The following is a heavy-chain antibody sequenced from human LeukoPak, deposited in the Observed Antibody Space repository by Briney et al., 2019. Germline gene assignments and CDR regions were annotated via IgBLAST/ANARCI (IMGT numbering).Heavy chain of an antibody. D-gene: IGHD6-13*01. J-gene: IGHJ4*02. V-gene: IGHV3-69-1*01. CDR3: ARVYTSSWYGDC. Sequence: GGSLRLSCAASGFTFNDYNMNWVRQAPGKGLEWNSYISRSSTIYYADSVKGRFTISRDDARNSLYLQMSSLRAEDTAVYYCARVYTSSWYGDCWGQGTLVTVSS. CDR1: GFTFNDYN. CDR2: ISRSSTI.